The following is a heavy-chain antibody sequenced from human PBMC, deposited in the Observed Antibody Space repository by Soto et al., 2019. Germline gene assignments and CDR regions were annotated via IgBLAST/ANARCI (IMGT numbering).Heavy chain of an antibody. V-gene: IGHV3-21*01. D-gene: IGHD3-9*01. Sequence: EVQLVESGGGLVKPGGSLRLSCPASGFTFSSYSMNWVRQAPGKGLEWVSSISSSSSFIYYADSVKGRFTISRDNAKNSLYMQMKSLRAEDMAMCYCARSYDIRTGSSGIDDWGQGTLVTVSS. CDR2: ISSSSSFI. J-gene: IGHJ4*01. CDR1: GFTFSSYS. CDR3: ARSYDIRTGSSGIDD.